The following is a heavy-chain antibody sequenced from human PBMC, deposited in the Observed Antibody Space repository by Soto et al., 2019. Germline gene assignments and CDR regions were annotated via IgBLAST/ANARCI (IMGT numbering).Heavy chain of an antibody. D-gene: IGHD3-3*01. CDR2: IPPGGSP. J-gene: IGHJ5*02. CDR1: GGSLSTQS. V-gene: IGHV4-34*01. Sequence: PSETLSLTCAIYGGSLSTQSRSWVRQTPGKGLEWIGEIPPGGSPNYNPSLKSRVTISADTSRNQFSLELTSLTAADTAVYYCAKVPHYDSIKNWFDPWGQGTLVTVSS. CDR3: AKVPHYDSIKNWFDP.